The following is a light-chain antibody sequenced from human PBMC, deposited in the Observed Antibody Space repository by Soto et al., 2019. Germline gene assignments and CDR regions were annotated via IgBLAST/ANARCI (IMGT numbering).Light chain of an antibody. V-gene: IGKV3-20*01. CDR3: HQYGSSPPYT. CDR1: QSVSNNY. CDR2: GST. Sequence: EVVLTQSPGTLSLSPGERATLSCRASQSVSNNYLAWYQQKPGQSPKLLIFGSTDRATCIPDRFSGSGSGTDFTLTISRLEPEDFGVYYCHQYGSSPPYTFGQGTKLEIK. J-gene: IGKJ2*01.